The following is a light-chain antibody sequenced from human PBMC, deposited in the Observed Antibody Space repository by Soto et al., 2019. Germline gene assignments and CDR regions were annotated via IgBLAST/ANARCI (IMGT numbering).Light chain of an antibody. J-gene: IGKJ5*01. Sequence: AIQLTQSPSSLSASVGDRVTITCRASQGISSALAWYQQKPGKAPKLLIYDAASLESGVPSSFSGSESGTDLTTPTRSPQPEDFAPYSCQQFNSYPITFGHGTRLEIK. CDR3: QQFNSYPIT. CDR1: QGISSA. V-gene: IGKV1-13*02. CDR2: DAA.